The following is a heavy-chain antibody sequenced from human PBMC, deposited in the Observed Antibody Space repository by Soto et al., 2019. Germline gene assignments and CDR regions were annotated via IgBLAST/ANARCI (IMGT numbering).Heavy chain of an antibody. CDR2: ISYDGSNK. CDR3: AKDAGPDAILGAFDI. D-gene: IGHD2-2*02. J-gene: IGHJ3*02. Sequence: QVQLVESGGGVVQPGRSLRLSCAASGFTFSSYGMHWVRQAPGKGLEWVAIISYDGSNKYYADSVRGRFTISRDNSKNTLYLQMNSLRPEDTALYYCAKDAGPDAILGAFDIWGQGTMVTVSS. V-gene: IGHV3-30*18. CDR1: GFTFSSYG.